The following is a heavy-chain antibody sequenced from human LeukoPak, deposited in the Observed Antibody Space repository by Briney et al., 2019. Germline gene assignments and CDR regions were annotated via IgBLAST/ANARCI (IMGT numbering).Heavy chain of an antibody. D-gene: IGHD3-3*01. CDR1: GFTFSTYG. V-gene: IGHV3-33*01. Sequence: RGSLRLSCAASGFTFSTYGMHWVRQAPGKGLEWVAVIWSDGSNKYYADSVKGRFTISRDNSKNTLYLQMNSLRAEDTAVYYCARDGVSYYDFWSGYRRGYFDYWGQGTLVTVSS. CDR3: ARDGVSYYDFWSGYRRGYFDY. CDR2: IWSDGSNK. J-gene: IGHJ4*02.